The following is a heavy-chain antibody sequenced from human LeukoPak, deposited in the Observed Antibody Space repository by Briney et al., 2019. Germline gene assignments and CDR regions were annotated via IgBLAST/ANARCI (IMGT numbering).Heavy chain of an antibody. CDR2: ISYDGSSK. CDR1: GFTLSSHN. J-gene: IGHJ4*02. D-gene: IGHD1-26*01. V-gene: IGHV3-30-3*01. CDR3: ARDLSGSYTFDY. Sequence: SGGSLRLSSAASGFTLSSHNMHWVRQAPGKGLEWVAFISYDGSSKYYADSFKGRFTISRDNSENTLYLQMNSLRAEDTAVYYCARDLSGSYTFDYWGQGTLVTVSS.